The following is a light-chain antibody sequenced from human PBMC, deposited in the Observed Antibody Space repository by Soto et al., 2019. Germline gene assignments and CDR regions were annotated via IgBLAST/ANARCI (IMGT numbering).Light chain of an antibody. CDR1: QTINNW. CDR3: QHYNSYPWT. CDR2: HAS. Sequence: DIKMTKSNSNMSASIGDRETNTCRASQTINNWLAWYQQKPGKAPNLLIYHASNLETGVPSRFSGSAFGTEFTLTISSLQXDDFETYYCQHYNSYPWTFGQGTKV. V-gene: IGKV1-5*01. J-gene: IGKJ1*01.